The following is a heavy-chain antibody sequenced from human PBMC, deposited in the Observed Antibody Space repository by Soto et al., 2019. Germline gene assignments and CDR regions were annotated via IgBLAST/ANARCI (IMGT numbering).Heavy chain of an antibody. CDR2: ISYDGSNK. Sequence: QVQLVESGGGVVQPGRSLRLSCAASGFTFSSYAMHWVRQAPGKGLEWVAVISYDGSNKYYADSVKGRFTISRDNSKNTLYLQMNSLRAEDTAVYYCARVEIAVAGTAYYFDYWGQGTLVTVSS. D-gene: IGHD6-19*01. CDR1: GFTFSSYA. J-gene: IGHJ4*02. CDR3: ARVEIAVAGTAYYFDY. V-gene: IGHV3-30-3*01.